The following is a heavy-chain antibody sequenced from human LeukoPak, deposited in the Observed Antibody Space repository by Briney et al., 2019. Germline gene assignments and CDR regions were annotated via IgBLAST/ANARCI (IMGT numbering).Heavy chain of an antibody. CDR1: GGSISSYY. CDR3: ARQKGIAVAGTDY. J-gene: IGHJ4*02. Sequence: SETLSLTCTVSGGSISSYYWSWIRQPPGKGLELIGYIYFSGSTNYNPSLKSRVTISVDTSKNQFSLKLSSVTAADTAVYYCARQKGIAVAGTDYWGQGTLVTVSS. V-gene: IGHV4-59*01. D-gene: IGHD6-19*01. CDR2: IYFSGST.